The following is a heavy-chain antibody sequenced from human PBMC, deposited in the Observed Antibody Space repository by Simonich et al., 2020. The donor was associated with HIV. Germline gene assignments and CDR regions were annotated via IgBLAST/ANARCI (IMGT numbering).Heavy chain of an antibody. CDR2: ISYDASNK. J-gene: IGHJ4*02. Sequence: QVQLVESGGGVVQPGRSLRLSCAASGFTFSSYAMHWVRQAPGKGLEWVAVISYDASNKYYADSVKGRFTIARDNSKNTLDLQMNSLRAEDTAVYYCASGGSISSVWADDYWGQGTLVTVSS. CDR1: GFTFSSYA. V-gene: IGHV3-30*07. CDR3: ASGGSISSVWADDY. D-gene: IGHD3-16*01.